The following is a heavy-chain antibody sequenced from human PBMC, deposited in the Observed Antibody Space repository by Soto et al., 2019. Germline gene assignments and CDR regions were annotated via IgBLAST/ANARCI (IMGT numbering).Heavy chain of an antibody. V-gene: IGHV3-11*01. CDR3: ARDKYSSGWHRFDQ. J-gene: IGHJ4*02. D-gene: IGHD6-19*01. CDR2: ITSTGSTI. CDR1: GFMFSGYY. Sequence: PGGSLRLSCAASGFMFSGYYMAWIRQAPGKGLEWVSYITSTGSTIYYADSVKGRFTISRDNAKNSLYLQMNSLRAEDTAIYYCARDKYSSGWHRFDQWGQGTLVTVSS.